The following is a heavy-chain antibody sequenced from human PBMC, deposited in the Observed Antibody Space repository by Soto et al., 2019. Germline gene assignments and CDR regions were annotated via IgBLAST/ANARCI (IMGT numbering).Heavy chain of an antibody. D-gene: IGHD2-15*01. CDR1: GFTFSSYW. V-gene: IGHV3-7*04. CDR3: ARVLEGGSCSPTDY. J-gene: IGHJ4*02. CDR2: IKQDGSEK. Sequence: HPGGSLRLSCAASGFTFSSYWMSWVRQAPGKGLEWVANIKQDGSEKYYVDSVKGRFTISRDNAKNSLYLQMNSLRAEDTAVYYCARVLEGGSCSPTDYWGQGTLVTVSS.